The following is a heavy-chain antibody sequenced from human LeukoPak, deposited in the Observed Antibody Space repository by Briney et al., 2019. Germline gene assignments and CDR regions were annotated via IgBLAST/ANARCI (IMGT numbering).Heavy chain of an antibody. J-gene: IGHJ6*03. CDR1: GGSISSSSYY. CDR2: IYYSGST. D-gene: IGHD6-19*01. CDR3: AREGMGQWLEYLYYYYYMDV. Sequence: SETLSLTCTVSGGSISSSSYYWGWIRQPPGKGLEWIGSIYYSGSTYYNPSLKSRVTISVDTSKNQFSLKLSSVTAADTAVYYCAREGMGQWLEYLYYYYYMDVWGKGTTVTISS. V-gene: IGHV4-39*02.